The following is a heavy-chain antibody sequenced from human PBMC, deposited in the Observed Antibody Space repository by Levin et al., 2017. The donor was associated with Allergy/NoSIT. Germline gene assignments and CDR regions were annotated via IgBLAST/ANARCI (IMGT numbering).Heavy chain of an antibody. CDR2: IIPILGTP. V-gene: IGHV1-69*13. CDR1: GGTFSAYA. D-gene: IGHD1-26*01. Sequence: VASVKVSCKASGGTFSAYAFTWVRQAPGQGLEWMGGIIPILGTPNYAQKNQGRVTILADESTSTAYMELTNLTSEDTAVYYCATTMVGANNGLDVWGQGTTVTVSS. CDR3: ATTMVGANNGLDV. J-gene: IGHJ6*02.